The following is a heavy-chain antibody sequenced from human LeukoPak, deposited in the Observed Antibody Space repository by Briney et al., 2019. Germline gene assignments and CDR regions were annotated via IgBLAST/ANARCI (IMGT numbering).Heavy chain of an antibody. J-gene: IGHJ4*02. CDR1: GGSISSGGYY. CDR3: ARETGYFDNNHYFDY. V-gene: IGHV4-31*03. CDR2: IYYSENT. D-gene: IGHD3-22*01. Sequence: SETLSLTCTVSGGSISSGGYYWSWIRQHPGKGLEWIGYIYYSENTYFNPSLKSRVTISVDTSKNQFSLKLNSVTAADTAVYYCARETGYFDNNHYFDYWGQGTLVTVSS.